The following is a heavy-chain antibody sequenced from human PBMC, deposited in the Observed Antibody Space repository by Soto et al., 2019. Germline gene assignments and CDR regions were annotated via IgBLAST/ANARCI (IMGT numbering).Heavy chain of an antibody. J-gene: IGHJ3*02. V-gene: IGHV3-23*01. CDR2: ISGSGGST. Sequence: EVQLLESGGGLVQPGGSLRLSCAASGFTFSSYAMSWVRKAPGKGREWVSAISGSGGSTYYADSVKGRFTISRDNSKNTLYRQMNSLRAEDTAVYYCASGSSSGAGAFDIWGQGTMVTVSS. CDR1: GFTFSSYA. CDR3: ASGSSSGAGAFDI. D-gene: IGHD6-6*01.